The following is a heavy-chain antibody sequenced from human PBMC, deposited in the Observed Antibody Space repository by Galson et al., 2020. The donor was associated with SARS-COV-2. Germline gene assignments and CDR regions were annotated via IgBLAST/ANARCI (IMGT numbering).Heavy chain of an antibody. J-gene: IGHJ4*02. CDR1: GFTFSSYW. D-gene: IGHD2-21*02. V-gene: IGHV3-7*01. CDR2: IKQDGSEK. Sequence: GGSLRLSCAASGFTFSSYWMSWFRQAPGKGLEWVANIKQDGSEKYYVDSVKGRFTISRDNAKNSLYLQMNSLRAEDTAVYYCARDLYCGGDWNEGSDYWGQGTLVTVSS. CDR3: ARDLYCGGDWNEGSDY.